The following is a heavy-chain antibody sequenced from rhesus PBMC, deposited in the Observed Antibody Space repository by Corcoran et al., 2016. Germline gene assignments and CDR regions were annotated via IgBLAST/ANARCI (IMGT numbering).Heavy chain of an antibody. D-gene: IGHD1-20*01. J-gene: IGHJ4*01. V-gene: IGHV4S10*01. CDR3: ARDGYSWNNAFED. Sequence: QVQLQESGPGLVKPSETLSLTCAVSGGSISDSYRWSWIRQPPGKGQEWIGYIYGSSTSTNYNPSLKSRVTISKDTSKNQFSLKLSSVTAADTAVYYCARDGYSWNNAFEDWGQGVLVTVSS. CDR1: GGSISDSYR. CDR2: IYGSSTST.